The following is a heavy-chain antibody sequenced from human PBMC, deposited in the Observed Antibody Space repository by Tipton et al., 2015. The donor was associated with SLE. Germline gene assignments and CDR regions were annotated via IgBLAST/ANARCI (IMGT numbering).Heavy chain of an antibody. CDR2: IYYSGST. CDR3: ARQPIAAAGTSNNFDY. D-gene: IGHD6-13*01. Sequence: TLSLTCTVSGGPISSYYWSWIRQPPGKGLEWIGYIYYSGSTNYNPSLKSRVTISVDTSKNQFSLKLSTVTAADTAVYYCARQPIAAAGTSNNFDYWGQGTLVTVSS. V-gene: IGHV4-59*08. CDR1: GGPISSYY. J-gene: IGHJ4*02.